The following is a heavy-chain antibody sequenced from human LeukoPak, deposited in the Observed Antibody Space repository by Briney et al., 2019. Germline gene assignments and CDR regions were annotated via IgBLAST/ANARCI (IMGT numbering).Heavy chain of an antibody. CDR2: INHSGST. CDR1: GGSFSGYY. D-gene: IGHD2-15*01. CDR3: ARRPALTVVVVAAAFDY. J-gene: IGHJ4*02. Sequence: SETLSLTCAVYGGSFSGYYWSWIRRPPGKGLEWIGEINHSGSTNYNPSLKSRVTISVDTSKNQFSLKLSSVTAADTAVYYCARRPALTVVVVAAAFDYWGQGTLVTVSS. V-gene: IGHV4-34*01.